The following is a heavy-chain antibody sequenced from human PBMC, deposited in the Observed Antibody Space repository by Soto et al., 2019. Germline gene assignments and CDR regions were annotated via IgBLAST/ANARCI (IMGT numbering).Heavy chain of an antibody. V-gene: IGHV4-30-4*01. D-gene: IGHD3-16*01. Sequence: PSETLSLTCTVSGGSISSGDYYWSWIRQPPGKGLEWIGYIYYSGSTYYNPSLKSRVTISVDTSKNQFSLKLSSVTAADTAVYYCARVPPGSEEPFGLDFDYWGQGTLVTVSS. CDR3: ARVPPGSEEPFGLDFDY. J-gene: IGHJ4*02. CDR1: GGSISSGDYY. CDR2: IYYSGST.